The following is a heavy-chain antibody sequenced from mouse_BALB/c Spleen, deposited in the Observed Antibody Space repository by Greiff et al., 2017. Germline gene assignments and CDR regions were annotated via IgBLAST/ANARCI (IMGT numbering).Heavy chain of an antibody. CDR1: GYSITSGYY. CDR3: AREGVYRGFAY. CDR2: ISYDGSN. Sequence: DVKLVESGPGLVKPSQSLSLTCSVTGYSITSGYYWNWIRQFPGNKLEWMGYISYDGSNNYNPSLKNRISITRDTSKNQFFLKLNSVTTEDTATYYCAREGVYRGFAYWGQGTLVTVSA. V-gene: IGHV3-6*02. J-gene: IGHJ3*01.